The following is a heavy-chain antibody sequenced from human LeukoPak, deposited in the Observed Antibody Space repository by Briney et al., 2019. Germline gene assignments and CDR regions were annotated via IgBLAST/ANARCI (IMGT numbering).Heavy chain of an antibody. J-gene: IGHJ4*02. CDR3: ARLKDDVTKFDY. V-gene: IGHV3-7*01. Sequence: GGSLRPSCAGSGFDFSRYWMAWVRQAPGKGLEWVASINQDVSRIHYVDSVKGRFTISRDNAKSSLLLQMTSLRVEDTAVYYCARLKDDVTKFDYWGQGTLVTVSS. CDR2: INQDVSRI. D-gene: IGHD2-8*01. CDR1: GFDFSRYW.